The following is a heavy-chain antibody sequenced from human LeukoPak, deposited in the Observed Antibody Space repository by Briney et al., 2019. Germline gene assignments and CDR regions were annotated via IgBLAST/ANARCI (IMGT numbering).Heavy chain of an antibody. CDR1: GYTLTSYG. CDR2: INAYNGYT. Sequence: GASVKVSCKASGYTLTSYGISWLRQAPGQGLEWMGWINAYNGYTNYAQKFQGRVTMTTDTSTSTAYMELRSLRSDDTAVYYCARDGEGATDLDYWGQGTLVTVSS. D-gene: IGHD1-26*01. J-gene: IGHJ4*02. CDR3: ARDGEGATDLDY. V-gene: IGHV1-18*01.